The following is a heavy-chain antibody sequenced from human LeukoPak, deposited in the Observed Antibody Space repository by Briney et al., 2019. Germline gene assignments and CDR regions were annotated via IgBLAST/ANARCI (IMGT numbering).Heavy chain of an antibody. CDR2: INHSGST. D-gene: IGHD7-27*01. CDR1: GGSISSGGYY. CDR3: ARGLGIRHQFDY. Sequence: PSETLSLTCTVSGGSISSGGYYWSWIRQPPGKGLEWIGEINHSGSTNYNPSLKSRVTISVDTSKNQFSLKLSSVTAADTAVYYCARGLGIRHQFDYWGQGTLVTVSS. V-gene: IGHV4-39*07. J-gene: IGHJ4*02.